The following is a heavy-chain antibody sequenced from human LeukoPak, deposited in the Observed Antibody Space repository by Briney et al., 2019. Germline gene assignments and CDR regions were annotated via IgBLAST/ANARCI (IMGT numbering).Heavy chain of an antibody. CDR1: GYSFTSYW. CDR2: IYPGDSDT. D-gene: IGHD3-10*01. V-gene: IGHV5-51*01. CDR3: ARALRGVRYYYGMEV. Sequence: GESLKISCKGSGYSFTSYWIGWVRQMPGKGLEWMGTIYPGDSDTRYSPSFQGQVTISADKSISTAYLQWSSLKASDTAMYYCARALRGVRYYYGMEVWGQGTTVTVFS. J-gene: IGHJ6*02.